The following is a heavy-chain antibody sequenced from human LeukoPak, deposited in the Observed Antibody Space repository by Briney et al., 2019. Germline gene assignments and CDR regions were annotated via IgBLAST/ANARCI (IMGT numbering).Heavy chain of an antibody. Sequence: SETLSLTCTVSGGSISSYYWSWIQQPPGKGLEWIGYIYYSGSTNYNPSLKSRVTISVDTSKNQFSLKLSPVTAADTAVYYCARTGYCSGGSCYSPSYYYYYMDVWGKGTTVTISS. CDR3: ARTGYCSGGSCYSPSYYYYYMDV. CDR2: IYYSGST. D-gene: IGHD2-15*01. V-gene: IGHV4-59*01. CDR1: GGSISSYY. J-gene: IGHJ6*03.